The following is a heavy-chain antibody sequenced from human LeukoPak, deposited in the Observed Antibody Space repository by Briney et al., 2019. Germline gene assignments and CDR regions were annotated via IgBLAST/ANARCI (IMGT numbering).Heavy chain of an antibody. CDR1: GFSFSSYG. CDR3: ARPSYYGSESQLYYFGY. Sequence: QPGRSLRLSCAASGFSFSSYGMQWVRQAPGKGLEWVALISPDGSNKYYGDSVKGRFTISRDNSKNALSLQMDSLRVEDTAVYYCARPSYYGSESQLYYFGYWGQGTLVTVSS. J-gene: IGHJ4*02. V-gene: IGHV3-30*03. CDR2: ISPDGSNK. D-gene: IGHD3-10*01.